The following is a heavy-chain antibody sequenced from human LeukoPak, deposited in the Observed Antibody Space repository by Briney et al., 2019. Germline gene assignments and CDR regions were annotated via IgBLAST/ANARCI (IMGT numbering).Heavy chain of an antibody. J-gene: IGHJ4*02. CDR2: ISSSSSTI. D-gene: IGHD3-16*02. Sequence: GGSLRLSCAASGFTFSGYSMNWVRQAPGKGLEWVSYISSSSSTIYYADSVKGRFTISRDNAKNSLYLQMNSLRAEDTAVYYCARDKVTFGGVIVYFDYWGQGTLVTVSS. CDR3: ARDKVTFGGVIVYFDY. V-gene: IGHV3-48*04. CDR1: GFTFSGYS.